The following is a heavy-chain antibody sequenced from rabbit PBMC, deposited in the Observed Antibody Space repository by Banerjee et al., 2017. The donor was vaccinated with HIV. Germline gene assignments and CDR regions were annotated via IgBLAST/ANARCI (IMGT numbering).Heavy chain of an antibody. CDR2: IYTTNSGST. V-gene: IGHV1S45*01. Sequence: EESGGDLVKPEGSLTLTCTASGFFFSSSYWICWVRQAPGKGLEAPGKGLQWIACIYTTNSGSTYYASWAKGRFTISKTSSTTVTLQMTSLTAADTATYFCARGPMGTDGTLIYYGMDLWGQGTLVTVS. D-gene: IGHD3-1*01. CDR1: GFFFSSSYW. J-gene: IGHJ6*01. CDR3: ARGPMGTDGTLIYYGMDL.